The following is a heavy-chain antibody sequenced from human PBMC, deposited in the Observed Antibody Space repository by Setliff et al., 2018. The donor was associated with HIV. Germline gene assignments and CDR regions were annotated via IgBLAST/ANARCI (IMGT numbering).Heavy chain of an antibody. CDR2: PYFGDSDP. D-gene: IGHD2-15*01. J-gene: IGHJ4*02. CDR3: ARGRGGYFGGGRYYNLPYLDS. V-gene: IGHV5-51*01. CDR1: GSSFSTYW. Sequence: PGESLNIPCKTSGSSFSTYWVGWVRQMPGNGLEWLGFPYFGDSDPKYNPSFEGQVTIPADKSIKTAFLQWRSLKTSDTAIYYCARGRGGYFGGGRYYNLPYLDSWGQGTLVTVSS.